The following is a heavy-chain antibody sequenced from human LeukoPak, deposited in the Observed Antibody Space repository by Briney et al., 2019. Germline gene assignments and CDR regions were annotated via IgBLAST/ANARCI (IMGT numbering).Heavy chain of an antibody. D-gene: IGHD3-10*01. CDR1: GFAFNTHA. J-gene: IGHJ4*02. CDR2: IWHDGSHK. Sequence: GGSLRLSCAASGFAFNTHAMHWVREAPGQGLEWGALIWHDGSHKFYSNSLRGQFTISRDNSKNTVSLQMNNLRPEDTAVYYCASEIFGSGSYPDFWGEASLVTVCS. V-gene: IGHV3-33*01. CDR3: ASEIFGSGSYPDF.